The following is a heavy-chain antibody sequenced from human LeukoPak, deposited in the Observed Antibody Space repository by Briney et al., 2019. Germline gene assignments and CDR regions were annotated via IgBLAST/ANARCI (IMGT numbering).Heavy chain of an antibody. CDR3: ARQSRDGSKTRGYYFDY. J-gene: IGHJ4*02. CDR2: IYPADSDT. CDR1: GYSFTNYW. V-gene: IGHV5-51*01. Sequence: GESLKISCQVSGYSFTNYWIGWVRQMRGKGLESMGIIYPADSDTAYSPSFQGQVTISADKSISTVYLQWSSLKASDTAMYYCARQSRDGSKTRGYYFDYWGQGTLVTVS. D-gene: IGHD3-10*01.